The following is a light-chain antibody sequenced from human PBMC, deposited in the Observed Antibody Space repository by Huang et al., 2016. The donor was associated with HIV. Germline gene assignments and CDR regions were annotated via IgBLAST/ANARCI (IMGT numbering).Light chain of an antibody. Sequence: EIVMTQSPATLSASPGERVTLSCRASQSLSSQLAWYQQKRGQAPRLLIYGVSTRATDIPARFSGSGSGTDFTLTINSLQSEDFATYYCQQYNDWPLTFGQGTEVEIK. CDR1: QSLSSQ. CDR2: GVS. J-gene: IGKJ1*01. CDR3: QQYNDWPLT. V-gene: IGKV3-15*01.